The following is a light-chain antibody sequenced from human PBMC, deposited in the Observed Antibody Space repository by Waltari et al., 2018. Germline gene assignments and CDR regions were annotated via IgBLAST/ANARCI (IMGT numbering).Light chain of an antibody. Sequence: QSVLTQPPSVSGTPGQRVTIPCSGSSPNLGSNTCNWYQQVPGTAPKLLIYSNSQRPSGVPDRFSGSKSGTSASLAISGLQSEDEAVYYCAAWDDIVRGVFGGGTKVTVL. J-gene: IGLJ3*02. CDR3: AAWDDIVRGV. CDR1: SPNLGSNT. CDR2: SNS. V-gene: IGLV1-44*01.